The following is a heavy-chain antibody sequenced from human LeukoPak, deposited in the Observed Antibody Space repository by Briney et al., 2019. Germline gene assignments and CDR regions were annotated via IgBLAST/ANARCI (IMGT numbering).Heavy chain of an antibody. CDR1: GFTFSSYA. Sequence: GGSLRLSCAASGFTFSSYAMSWVRQAPGKGLEWVSAISGSGGSTYYADSVKGRFTISRDNSENTLYLQVNSLRVDDTAVYYCAKERIRAYFDWLSEFDYWGQGTLVTVSS. CDR2: ISGSGGST. J-gene: IGHJ4*02. D-gene: IGHD3-9*01. V-gene: IGHV3-23*01. CDR3: AKERIRAYFDWLSEFDY.